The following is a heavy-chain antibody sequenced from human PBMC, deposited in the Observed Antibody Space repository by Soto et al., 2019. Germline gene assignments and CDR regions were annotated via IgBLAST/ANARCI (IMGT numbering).Heavy chain of an antibody. V-gene: IGHV3-30-3*01. CDR2: ISYDGSNK. J-gene: IGHJ4*02. CDR3: ARVPDYDFWSGQYTFDY. D-gene: IGHD3-3*01. Sequence: QVQLVESGGGVVQPGRSLRLSCAASGFTFSSYAMHWVRQAPGKGLEWVAVISYDGSNKYYADSVKGRFTISRDNAKNSLYLQMNSLRDEDTAVYYCARVPDYDFWSGQYTFDYWGQGTLVTVSS. CDR1: GFTFSSYA.